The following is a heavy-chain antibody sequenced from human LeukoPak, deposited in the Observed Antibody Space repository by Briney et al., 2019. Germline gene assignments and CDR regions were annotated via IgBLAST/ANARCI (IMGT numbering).Heavy chain of an antibody. V-gene: IGHV4-59*08. J-gene: IGHJ4*02. CDR1: GGSISSYY. Sequence: SETLSLTCTVSGGSISSYYWSWIRQPPGKGLEWIGYIYYSGSTNYNPSLKSRVTISVDTSKNQFSLKLSSVTAADTAVYNCARRGYSSGWYRAPFDYWGQETLVTVSS. D-gene: IGHD6-19*01. CDR3: ARRGYSSGWYRAPFDY. CDR2: IYYSGST.